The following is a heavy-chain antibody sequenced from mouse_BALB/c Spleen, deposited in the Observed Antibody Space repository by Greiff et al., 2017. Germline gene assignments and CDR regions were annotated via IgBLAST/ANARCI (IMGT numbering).Heavy chain of an antibody. CDR2: ISYSGST. Sequence: DVKLVESGPGLVKPSQSLSLTCTVTGYSITSDYAWNWIRQFPGNKLEWMGYISYSGSTSYNPSLKSRISITRDTSKNQFFLQLNSVTTEDTATYYCARDYDYGGFAYWGQGTLVTVSA. J-gene: IGHJ3*01. V-gene: IGHV3-2*02. CDR3: ARDYDYGGFAY. D-gene: IGHD2-4*01. CDR1: GYSITSDYA.